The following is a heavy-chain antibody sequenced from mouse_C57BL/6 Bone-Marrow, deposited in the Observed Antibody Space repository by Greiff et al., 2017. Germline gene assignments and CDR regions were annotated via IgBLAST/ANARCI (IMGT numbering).Heavy chain of an antibody. J-gene: IGHJ3*01. V-gene: IGHV14-3*01. Sequence: VQLQQSVAELVRPGASVKLSCTASGFNIKNTYMHWVKQRPEQGLEWIGRIDPANGNTKYAPKFQGKATITADTSSNTAYLQLSRLTSEDTAIYYCARSATTVVGKFAYWGQGTLVTVSA. CDR3: ARSATTVVGKFAY. CDR1: GFNIKNTY. D-gene: IGHD1-1*01. CDR2: IDPANGNT.